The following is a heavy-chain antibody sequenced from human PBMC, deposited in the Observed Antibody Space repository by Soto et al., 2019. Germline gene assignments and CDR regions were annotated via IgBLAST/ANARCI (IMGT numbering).Heavy chain of an antibody. D-gene: IGHD3-16*01. CDR2: IHPSGGST. CDR3: TRASSLDFDF. J-gene: IGHJ4*02. Sequence: HPGGSLRLSCAAAGFMFSSYGMSWVRQAPGKGLQWVATIHPSGGSTHYAESVRGRFTISRDDSKSIAYLQMNSLRTEDTALYYCTRASSLDFDFWGQGTLVTVSS. CDR1: GFMFSSYG. V-gene: IGHV3-23*01.